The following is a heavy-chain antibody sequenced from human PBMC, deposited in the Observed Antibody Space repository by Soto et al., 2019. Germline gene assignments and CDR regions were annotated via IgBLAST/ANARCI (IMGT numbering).Heavy chain of an antibody. CDR1: GGTFGNSA. CDR3: ARDGDPQSDICSGPLGGGRFEH. Sequence: QVQLVQSGAEVKKPGSSVNVSCKTSGGTFGNSAVTWVRQAPGQGLEWLGGIVPMFGTANYAQKFQGRVTITAYESTITAYMQLNSLKTDDTAVYYGARDGDPQSDICSGPLGGGRFEHWVHGTVVTVSS. CDR2: IVPMFGTA. V-gene: IGHV1-69*12. J-gene: IGHJ5*02. D-gene: IGHD6-19*01.